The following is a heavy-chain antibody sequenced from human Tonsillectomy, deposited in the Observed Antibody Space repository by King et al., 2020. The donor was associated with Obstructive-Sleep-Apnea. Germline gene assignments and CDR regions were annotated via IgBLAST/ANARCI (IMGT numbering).Heavy chain of an antibody. Sequence: QLQESGPGLVKPSGTLSLTCAVSAGSVSNSNCFSWVRQPPGKGLEWIGEIYHSGSTNYNPSLKSRVTISVDKSKNQVSLKLSSLTAADTAVYYCARKGATGATEGAAGITAFDIWGQGTMVTVSS. CDR2: IYHSGST. CDR1: AGSVSNSNC. CDR3: ARKGATGATEGAAGITAFDI. D-gene: IGHD6-13*01. J-gene: IGHJ3*02. V-gene: IGHV4-4*02.